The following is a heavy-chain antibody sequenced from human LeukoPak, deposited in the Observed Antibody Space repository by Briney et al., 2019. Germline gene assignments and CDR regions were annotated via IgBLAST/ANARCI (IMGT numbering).Heavy chain of an antibody. V-gene: IGHV1-69*05. Sequence: SVKVSCKASGGTFSSYAISRVRQAPGQGLEWMGGILPIFGTANYAQKSQGRVTITTDESTSTAYMELSSLRSEDTAVYYCARGEERYGDYLYYFDYWGQGTLVTVSS. CDR1: GGTFSSYA. CDR2: ILPIFGTA. D-gene: IGHD4-17*01. J-gene: IGHJ4*02. CDR3: ARGEERYGDYLYYFDY.